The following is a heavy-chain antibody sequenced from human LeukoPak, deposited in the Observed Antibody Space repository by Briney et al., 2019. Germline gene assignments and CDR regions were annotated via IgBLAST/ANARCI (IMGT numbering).Heavy chain of an antibody. CDR1: GGTFSSYA. Sequence: ASVKVSCKASGGTFSSYAISWVRQAPGQGLEWMGRIIPIFDTANYAQKFQGRVTITTDESTSTAYMELSSLKSEDTAVYYCARESRIPTTVTTGYFDYWGQGTLVTVSS. V-gene: IGHV1-69*05. J-gene: IGHJ4*02. CDR2: IIPIFDTA. D-gene: IGHD4-17*01. CDR3: ARESRIPTTVTTGYFDY.